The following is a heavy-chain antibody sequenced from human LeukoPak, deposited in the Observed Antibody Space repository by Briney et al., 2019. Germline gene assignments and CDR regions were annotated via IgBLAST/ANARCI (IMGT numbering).Heavy chain of an antibody. D-gene: IGHD3-22*01. CDR3: AREEEDYYDSSGYYPLDY. CDR1: GFTFNDYG. CDR2: INYNGNII. Sequence: GGSLRLSCAASGFTFNDYGMSWVRQTPGKGLEWVSGINYNGNIIHYADSVQGRFTISRDNAKNSLSLQMSSLRAEDTAVYYCAREEEDYYDSSGYYPLDYWGQGTLVTVSS. V-gene: IGHV3-20*04. J-gene: IGHJ4*02.